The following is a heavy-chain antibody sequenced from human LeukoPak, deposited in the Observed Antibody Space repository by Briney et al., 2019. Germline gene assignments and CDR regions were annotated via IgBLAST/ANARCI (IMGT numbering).Heavy chain of an antibody. CDR1: GFIFSNYW. V-gene: IGHV3-7*01. D-gene: IGHD6-19*01. Sequence: GGSLRLSCAGSGFIFSNYWMTWVRQAPGKGLEWVANIKQDGSEKNYVDSVKGRFTISRDNAKNSLYLQTNSLRAEDTAVYYCAGPPQAGPFDYWGQGTLVTVSS. CDR2: IKQDGSEK. CDR3: AGPPQAGPFDY. J-gene: IGHJ4*02.